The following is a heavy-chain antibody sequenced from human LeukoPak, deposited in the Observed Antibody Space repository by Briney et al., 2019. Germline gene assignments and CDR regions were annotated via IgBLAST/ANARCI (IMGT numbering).Heavy chain of an antibody. D-gene: IGHD3-10*01. Sequence: PSETLSLTCTVSGGSISSGGYYWSWIRQHPGKGLEWIGYIYYSGSTYYNPSLKSRVTISVDTSKNQFSLKLSSVTAADTAVYYCARVNRYYGSGSYVYYYYGMDVWGQGTTVTVSS. V-gene: IGHV4-31*03. J-gene: IGHJ6*02. CDR1: GGSISSGGYY. CDR2: IYYSGST. CDR3: ARVNRYYGSGSYVYYYYGMDV.